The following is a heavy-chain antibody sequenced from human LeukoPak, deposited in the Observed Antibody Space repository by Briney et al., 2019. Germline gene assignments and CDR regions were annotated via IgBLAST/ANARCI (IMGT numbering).Heavy chain of an antibody. Sequence: PGGSLRLSCAASGFTFSSYSMNWVRQAPGKGLEWVSYISSSSSTIYYADSVKGRFTISRDNAKNSLYLQMNSLRPEDTAVYYCARDGDPLLDYWGQGTLVTVSS. V-gene: IGHV3-48*04. J-gene: IGHJ4*02. CDR3: ARDGDPLLDY. D-gene: IGHD7-27*01. CDR1: GFTFSSYS. CDR2: ISSSSSTI.